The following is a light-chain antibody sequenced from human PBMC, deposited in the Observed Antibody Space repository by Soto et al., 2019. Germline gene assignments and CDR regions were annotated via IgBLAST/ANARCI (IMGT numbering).Light chain of an antibody. J-gene: IGLJ2*01. CDR3: AAWDATLMGL. CDR1: SSNVGSNY. Sequence: QSVLTQPPSASGTPGQRVTISCSGSSSNVGSNYVYWYQQVPGTAPKLLIYSNDKRPSGVPDRFSGSKSGTSASLAISGLRSEDEAVYYCAAWDATLMGLFAGGTNLPV. CDR2: SND. V-gene: IGLV1-47*02.